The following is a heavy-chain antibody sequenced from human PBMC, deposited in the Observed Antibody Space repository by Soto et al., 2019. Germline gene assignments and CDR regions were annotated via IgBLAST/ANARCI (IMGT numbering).Heavy chain of an antibody. J-gene: IGHJ4*02. CDR1: GYKFSNYW. D-gene: IGHD5-12*01. Sequence: GESLKISCKGSGYKFSNYWIGWVRQMPGKGLEWLGIIYPSDSDSRYNPSFQGQVTMSADKSTSTAYLLWSSLKASDTAIYYCARKSRFDFNYFDSWGQGTLVTVSS. CDR3: ARKSRFDFNYFDS. CDR2: IYPSDSDS. V-gene: IGHV5-51*01.